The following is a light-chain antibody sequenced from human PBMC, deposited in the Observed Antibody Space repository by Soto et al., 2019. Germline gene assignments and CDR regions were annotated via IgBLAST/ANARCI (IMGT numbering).Light chain of an antibody. CDR2: GAS. CDR3: QQYGNWPLT. J-gene: IGKJ4*01. CDR1: QGVSSN. Sequence: EIVMTQSPATLSVSPGERATLSCRASQGVSSNLAWYQQKPGQAPRLLIYGASTRATGIPVRFSGSGSGTEFTLTIGSLQSEDFAVYYCQQYGNWPLTFGGGTKVEIK. V-gene: IGKV3-15*01.